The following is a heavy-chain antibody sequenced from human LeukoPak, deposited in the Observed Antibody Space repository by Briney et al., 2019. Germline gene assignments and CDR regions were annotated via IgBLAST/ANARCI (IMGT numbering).Heavy chain of an antibody. V-gene: IGHV3-20*04. Sequence: PGGSLRLSCAASGFTFDDYGMSWVRQAPRKGLEWVSGINWNGGSTGYADSVKGRFTISRDNAKNSLYLQMNSLRAEDTALYYCARGVSVLRYFDWLSGDAFDIWGQGTMVTVSS. CDR1: GFTFDDYG. CDR3: ARGVSVLRYFDWLSGDAFDI. J-gene: IGHJ3*02. D-gene: IGHD3-9*01. CDR2: INWNGGST.